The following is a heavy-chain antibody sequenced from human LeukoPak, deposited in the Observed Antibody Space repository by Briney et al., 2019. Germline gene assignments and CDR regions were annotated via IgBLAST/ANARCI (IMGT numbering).Heavy chain of an antibody. D-gene: IGHD3-10*01. CDR2: IDTAGDT. J-gene: IGHJ4*02. CDR1: GFTFSTFD. Sequence: GGSLRLSCTASGFTFSTFDMHWVRQATGKGLEWVSAIDTAGDTFYPGSVKGRFTISRENVKNSLYLQMNSLRAGDTAVYCCARVIRGAFYYWGQGTLVTVSS. CDR3: ARVIRGAFYY. V-gene: IGHV3-13*01.